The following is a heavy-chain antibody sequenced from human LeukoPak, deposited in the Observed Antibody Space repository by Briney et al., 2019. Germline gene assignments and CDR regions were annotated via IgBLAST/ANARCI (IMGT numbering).Heavy chain of an antibody. CDR3: ARAISVITFDSFDI. CDR1: GGSISSGSYY. CDR2: IYTSGST. D-gene: IGHD3-22*01. V-gene: IGHV4-61*02. J-gene: IGHJ3*02. Sequence: PSQTLSLTCTVSGGSISSGSYYWSWIRQPAGKGLEWIGRIYTSGSTNYNPSLKSRVTISVDTSKSQFSLKLSSVTAADTAVYYCARAISVITFDSFDIWGQGTIVTVSS.